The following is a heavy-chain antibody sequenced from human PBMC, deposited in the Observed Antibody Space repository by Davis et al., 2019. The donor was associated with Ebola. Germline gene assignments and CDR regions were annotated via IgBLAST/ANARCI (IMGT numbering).Heavy chain of an antibody. Sequence: GESLKISCAASGFTFSSYGMHWVRQAPGKGLEWVAVIWYDGSNKYYADSVKGRFTISRDNSKNTLYLQMNSLRAEDTAVYSCAKDGRYFDWPAFDYWGQGTLVTVSS. CDR1: GFTFSSYG. V-gene: IGHV3-33*06. J-gene: IGHJ4*02. CDR3: AKDGRYFDWPAFDY. D-gene: IGHD3-9*01. CDR2: IWYDGSNK.